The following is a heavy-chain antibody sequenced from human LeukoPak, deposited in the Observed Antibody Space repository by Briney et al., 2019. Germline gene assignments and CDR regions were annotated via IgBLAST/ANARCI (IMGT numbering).Heavy chain of an antibody. D-gene: IGHD3-16*01. CDR2: IYHSGST. J-gene: IGHJ2*01. Sequence: PSETLSLTSADSGGSISSGGYCWSWLRRPPGKGLEWIGYIYHSGSTYYNPSLKSRVTISVDRSKNQCSLKLSSVTAADTAVYYCAIAYVWGWYFDLWGRGTLVTVSS. CDR1: GGSISSGGYC. CDR3: AIAYVWGWYFDL. V-gene: IGHV4-30-2*01.